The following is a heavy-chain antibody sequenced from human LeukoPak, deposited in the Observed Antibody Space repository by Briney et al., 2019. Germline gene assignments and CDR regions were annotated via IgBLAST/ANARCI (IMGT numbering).Heavy chain of an antibody. D-gene: IGHD2-21*02. CDR3: ARELIYCGGDCYSSGSFDY. CDR2: ISAYNGNT. CDR1: GYTFTSYG. Sequence: ASVKVSCKASGYTFTSYGISWVRQAPGQGLEWMGWISAYNGNTYYAQKLQGRVTMTTDTSTSTAYMELRSLRSDDTAVYYCARELIYCGGDCYSSGSFDYWGQGTLVTVSS. J-gene: IGHJ4*02. V-gene: IGHV1-18*01.